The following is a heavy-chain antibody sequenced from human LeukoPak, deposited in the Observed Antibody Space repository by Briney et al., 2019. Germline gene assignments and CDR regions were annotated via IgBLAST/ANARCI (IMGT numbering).Heavy chain of an antibody. CDR2: ISSSSSHI. CDR1: GFTFSSYS. J-gene: IGHJ4*02. Sequence: PGGSLRLSGAASGFTFSSYSMNWVRQAPGKGLEWVSSISSSSSHIYYADSVKGRFTISRDNAKNSLYLKMNSLRAEDTAVYYCARDSTVVVVAATPPDYWGQGTLVTVSS. V-gene: IGHV3-21*01. D-gene: IGHD2-15*01. CDR3: ARDSTVVVVAATPPDY.